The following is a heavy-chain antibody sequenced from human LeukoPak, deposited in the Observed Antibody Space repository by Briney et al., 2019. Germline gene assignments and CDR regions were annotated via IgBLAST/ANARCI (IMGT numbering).Heavy chain of an antibody. CDR1: GFTFSSYD. D-gene: IGHD1-26*01. V-gene: IGHV3-23*01. CDR3: AKSPGAFHFDY. CDR2: IRPSGDNT. J-gene: IGHJ4*01. Sequence: GGSLRLSCAASGFTFSSYDMTWVRQAPGRGLEWVSSIRPSGDNTYYGDSVKGRFTLSRDNSKNTLYWQMNSLRAEDTAIYYCAKSPGAFHFDYWGQGSLVSVSS.